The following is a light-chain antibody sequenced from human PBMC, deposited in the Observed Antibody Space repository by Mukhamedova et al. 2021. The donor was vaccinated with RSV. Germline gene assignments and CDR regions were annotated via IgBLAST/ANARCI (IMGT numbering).Light chain of an antibody. CDR2: KAS. CDR3: QQYNDYSWT. J-gene: IGKJ1*01. Sequence: WYQRRVHGKAPKLLIYKASDLEGGVPSRFSGSGSGTEFTLTISSLQPDGFATYYCQQYNDYSWTFGQGTRVEIK. V-gene: IGKV1-5*03.